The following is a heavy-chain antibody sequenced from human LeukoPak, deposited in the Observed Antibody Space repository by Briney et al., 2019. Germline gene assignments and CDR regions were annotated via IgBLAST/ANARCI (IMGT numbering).Heavy chain of an antibody. CDR2: IYRDGST. J-gene: IGHJ5*02. D-gene: IGHD2-21*02. Sequence: GGSLRLSCAASGFTVSSNYESWVRQAPGKGLEWVSSIYRDGSTYYADSVKGRFTISRDNSKNTLNLQMNNLRVEDTAVYYCARVMTAITNWFDPWGQGTLVTVSS. CDR3: ARVMTAITNWFDP. CDR1: GFTVSSNY. V-gene: IGHV3-66*01.